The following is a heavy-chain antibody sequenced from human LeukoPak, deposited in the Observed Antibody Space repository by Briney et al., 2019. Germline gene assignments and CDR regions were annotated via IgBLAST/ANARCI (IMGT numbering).Heavy chain of an antibody. D-gene: IGHD6-13*01. Sequence: CXVXGGSFSGYYWSWIRQPPGKGLEWIGEINHSGSTNYNPSLKSRVTISVDTSKNQFSLKLSCVTAADTAVYYCARASEAAAFDYWGQGTLVTVSS. V-gene: IGHV4-34*01. CDR2: INHSGST. J-gene: IGHJ4*02. CDR1: GGSFSGYY. CDR3: ARASEAAAFDY.